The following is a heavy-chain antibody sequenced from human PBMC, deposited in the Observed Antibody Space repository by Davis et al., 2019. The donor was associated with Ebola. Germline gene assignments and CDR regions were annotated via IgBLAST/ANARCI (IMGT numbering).Heavy chain of an antibody. J-gene: IGHJ6*02. CDR3: ARVRDYAYYYGMDV. CDR2: ISAYNGNT. D-gene: IGHD4-17*01. Sequence: ASVKVSCKASGGTFSSYGISWVRQAPGQGLEWMGWISAYNGNTNYAQKLQGRVTMTTDTSTSTAYMELRSLRSDDTAVYYCARVRDYAYYYGMDVWGQGTTVTVSS. V-gene: IGHV1-18*01. CDR1: GGTFSSYG.